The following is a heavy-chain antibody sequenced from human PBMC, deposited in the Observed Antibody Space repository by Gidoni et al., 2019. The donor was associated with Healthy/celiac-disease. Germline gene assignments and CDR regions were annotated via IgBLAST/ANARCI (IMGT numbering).Heavy chain of an antibody. V-gene: IGHV3-30*18. J-gene: IGHJ6*02. CDR3: AKDRRFEGPPTYGMDV. CDR2: ISYDGSNK. Sequence: QVQLVESGGGVVQPGRSLSLSCAASGFNFRSYGMHWVRQAPGKGLEWVAVISYDGSNKYYADSVKGRFTISRDNSKNTLYLQMNSLRAEDTAVYYCAKDRRFEGPPTYGMDVWGQGTTVTVSS. D-gene: IGHD3-10*01. CDR1: GFNFRSYG.